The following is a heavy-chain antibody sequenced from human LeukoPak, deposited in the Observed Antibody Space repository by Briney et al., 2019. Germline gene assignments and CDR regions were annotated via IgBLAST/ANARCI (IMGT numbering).Heavy chain of an antibody. Sequence: SLKISCAASGFTFDDYAMHWVRQAPGKGLEWVSGISWNSGSIGYADSVKGRFTISRDNAKNSLYLQMNSLRAEDTALYYCAKDGKVVGYYYYYYMDVWGIGTTVTVSS. CDR3: AKDGKVVGYYYYYYMDV. V-gene: IGHV3-9*01. J-gene: IGHJ6*03. CDR2: ISWNSGSI. CDR1: GFTFDDYA. D-gene: IGHD2-15*01.